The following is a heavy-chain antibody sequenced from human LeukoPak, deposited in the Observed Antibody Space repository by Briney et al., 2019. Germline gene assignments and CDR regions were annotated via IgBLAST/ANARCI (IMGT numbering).Heavy chain of an antibody. D-gene: IGHD4-17*01. Sequence: PGGSLRLSCAASGFTFSSYGMHWVRQAPGKGLEWVAVIWYDGSNKYYADSVKGRFTISRDNSKNTLYLQMNSLRAEDTAVYYCAKSIYGDYYYYMDVWGKGTTLTVSS. CDR2: IWYDGSNK. J-gene: IGHJ6*03. CDR3: AKSIYGDYYYYMDV. V-gene: IGHV3-33*06. CDR1: GFTFSSYG.